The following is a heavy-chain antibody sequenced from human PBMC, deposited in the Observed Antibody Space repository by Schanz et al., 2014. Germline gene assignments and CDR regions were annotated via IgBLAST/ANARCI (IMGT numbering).Heavy chain of an antibody. CDR2: ISSSSSYI. D-gene: IGHD3-9*01. Sequence: EVQLVESGGGLVKPGGSLRLSCAASGFTFSSYSMNWVRQAPGKGLEWVSSISSSSSYIYYADSVKGRFTISRDNAKNSLYLRMNSLRAEDTAVYYCARDSRPNYDFLTAYYSIDYWGQGTLVTVSS. J-gene: IGHJ4*02. V-gene: IGHV3-21*01. CDR3: ARDSRPNYDFLTAYYSIDY. CDR1: GFTFSSYS.